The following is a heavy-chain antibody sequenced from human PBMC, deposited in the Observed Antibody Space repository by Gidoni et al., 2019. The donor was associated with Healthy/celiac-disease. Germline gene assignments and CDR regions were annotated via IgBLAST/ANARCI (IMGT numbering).Heavy chain of an antibody. CDR2: RHHSGST. CDR1: GGSFSGYY. J-gene: IGHJ5*02. V-gene: IGHV4-34*01. CDR3: ARARITMIVVVGRWFDP. Sequence: QVQLQQWGAGLLTPSETLSLTYAVHGGSFSGYYWSWIRQTPGKGLEWMGERHHSGSTNYNPSRKSRVTISVDTSKNQFSLKLSSVTAADTAVYYCARARITMIVVVGRWFDPWGQGTLVTVSS. D-gene: IGHD3-22*01.